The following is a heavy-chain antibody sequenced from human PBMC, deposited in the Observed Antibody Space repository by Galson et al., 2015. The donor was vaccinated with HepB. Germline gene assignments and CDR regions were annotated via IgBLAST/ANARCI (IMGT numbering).Heavy chain of an antibody. CDR2: ISAYNGNT. V-gene: IGHV1-18*04. D-gene: IGHD3-3*01. J-gene: IGHJ4*02. CDR3: ARDASRRFLEWLLHPITLYY. Sequence: SVKVSCKASGYTFTSYGISWVRQAPGQGLEWMGWISAYNGNTNYAQKLQGRVTMTTDTSTSTAYMELRSLRSDDTAVYYCARDASRRFLEWLLHPITLYYWGQGTLVTVSS. CDR1: GYTFTSYG.